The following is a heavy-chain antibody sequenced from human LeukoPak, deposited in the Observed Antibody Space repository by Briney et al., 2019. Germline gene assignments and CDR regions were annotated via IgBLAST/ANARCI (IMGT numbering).Heavy chain of an antibody. CDR2: INPSGGST. D-gene: IGHD2-8*01. V-gene: IGHV1-46*01. CDR3: ARDIALMVYAIEGSFDY. J-gene: IGHJ4*02. Sequence: GASVKVSCKASGYTFTSYYMHWVRQAPGQGLEWMGIINPSGGSTSYAQKFQGRVTMTRDMSTSTVYMELSSLRSEDTAVYYCARDIALMVYAIEGSFDYWGQGTLVTVSS. CDR1: GYTFTSYY.